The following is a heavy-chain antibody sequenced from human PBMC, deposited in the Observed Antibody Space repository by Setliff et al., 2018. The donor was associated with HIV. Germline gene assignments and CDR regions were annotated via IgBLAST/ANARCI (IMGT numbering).Heavy chain of an antibody. CDR1: GYTFSTNA. CDR3: ARGSCSGCYLSDY. V-gene: IGHV1-3*01. CDR2: INAGDDNT. J-gene: IGHJ4*02. Sequence: GASVKVSCKASGYTFSTNAIHWVRQAPGQRLEWMGYINAGDDNTRYSEKFQGRVTITRDTSANTAYMELSGLRSEDTAVYYCARGSCSGCYLSDYWGLGTLVTVSS. D-gene: IGHD6-19*01.